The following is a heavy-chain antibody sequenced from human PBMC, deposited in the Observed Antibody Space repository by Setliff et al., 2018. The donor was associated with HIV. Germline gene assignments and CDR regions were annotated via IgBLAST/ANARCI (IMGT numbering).Heavy chain of an antibody. CDR3: AKGASFSGSYFDY. CDR1: GFTFSSHG. V-gene: IGHV3-30*02. D-gene: IGHD5-12*01. Sequence: HPGGSLRLSCAASGFTFSSHGMHWVRQAPGKGLEWVAVIYYDGSNKYYADSVKGRFTISRDNSKNTLYLQMNSLRAEDTALYFCAKGASFSGSYFDYWGQGTLVTVSS. CDR2: IYYDGSNK. J-gene: IGHJ4*02.